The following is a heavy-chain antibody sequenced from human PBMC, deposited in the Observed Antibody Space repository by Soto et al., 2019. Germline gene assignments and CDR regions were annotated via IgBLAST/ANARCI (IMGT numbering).Heavy chain of an antibody. CDR1: GVSVSNGSYY. CDR2: IYYSGST. Sequence: SETLSLTCTVSGVSVSNGSYYWSWIRQSPGKGLEWIGYIYYSGSTNYNPSLKSRVTISVDTSKNQFSLKLSSVTATDTAIYYCAREQQLGHVKAFDHWGQGTLVTVSS. D-gene: IGHD6-13*01. J-gene: IGHJ4*02. CDR3: AREQQLGHVKAFDH. V-gene: IGHV4-61*01.